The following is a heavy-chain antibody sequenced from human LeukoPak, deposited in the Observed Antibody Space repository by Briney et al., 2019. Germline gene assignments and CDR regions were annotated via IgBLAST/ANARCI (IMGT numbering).Heavy chain of an antibody. D-gene: IGHD6-19*01. Sequence: GGSLRPSCAASGFTFDDYGMHWVRQAPGKGLEWVSGISWNSGSIGYADSVKGRFTISRDNAKNSLYLQMNSLRAEDMALYYCAKGKESAVAGYYFDLWGQGTLVTVFS. CDR2: ISWNSGSI. V-gene: IGHV3-9*03. CDR3: AKGKESAVAGYYFDL. J-gene: IGHJ4*02. CDR1: GFTFDDYG.